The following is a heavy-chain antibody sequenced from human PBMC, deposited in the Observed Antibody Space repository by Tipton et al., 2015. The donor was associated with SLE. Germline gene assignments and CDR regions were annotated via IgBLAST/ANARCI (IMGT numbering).Heavy chain of an antibody. D-gene: IGHD1-26*01. CDR3: VRDWEGDRPEAGMDV. V-gene: IGHV4-59*11. CDR2: ILYSGDT. CDR1: GGSITSHY. Sequence: TLSLTCTVSGGSITSHYWSWIRQPPGKGLEWIGNILYSGDTNYNPSLKSRVTISLDTSKNQFSLKLSSVTATDTAVYYCVRDWEGDRPEAGMDVWGQGTTATVSS. J-gene: IGHJ6*02.